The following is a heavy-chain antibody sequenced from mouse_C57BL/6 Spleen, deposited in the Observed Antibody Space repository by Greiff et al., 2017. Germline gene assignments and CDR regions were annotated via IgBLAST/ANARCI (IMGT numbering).Heavy chain of an antibody. D-gene: IGHD2-3*01. V-gene: IGHV1-15*01. CDR3: TRGLLLGDYAMDD. CDR1: GYTFTDYE. CDR2: IDPETGGT. Sequence: QVQLKQSGAELVRPGASVTLSCKASGYTFTDYEMHWVKQTPVHGLEWIGAIDPETGGTAYNQKFKGKAILTADKSSSTAYMELRSLTSEDSAVYYCTRGLLLGDYAMDDWGQGASVTVSS. J-gene: IGHJ4*01.